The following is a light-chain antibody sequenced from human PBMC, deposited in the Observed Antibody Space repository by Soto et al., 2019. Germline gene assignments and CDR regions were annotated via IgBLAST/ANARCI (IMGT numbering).Light chain of an antibody. CDR2: DFT. J-gene: IGLJ1*01. CDR3: SSYRSGNTPYV. V-gene: IGLV2-14*01. CDR1: SSDIAAFNF. Sequence: QSVLTQPASVSGSPGQSSTISCTATSSDIAAFNFVSWYQQRPGKAPKLVIYDFTYRPAGVSLRFSGSKSGDTASLTISGLLAEDEADSFCSSYRSGNTPYVFGLGTKLTV.